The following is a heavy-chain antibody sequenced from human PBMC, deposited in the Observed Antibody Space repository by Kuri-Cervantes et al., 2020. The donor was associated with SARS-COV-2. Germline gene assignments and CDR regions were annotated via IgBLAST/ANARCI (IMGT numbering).Heavy chain of an antibody. CDR3: ARRVLSGSSWSYYYYYYMDV. CDR2: IIPIFGTA. CDR1: GGTFSSYA. V-gene: IGHV1-69*05. Sequence: SVKVSCKASGGTFSSYAISWVRQAPGQGLEWMGGIIPIFGTANYAQKFQGRVTITTDESTSTAYMELSSLRSDDTAVYYCARRVLSGSSWSYYYYYYMDVWGKGTTVTVSS. J-gene: IGHJ6*03. D-gene: IGHD6-13*01.